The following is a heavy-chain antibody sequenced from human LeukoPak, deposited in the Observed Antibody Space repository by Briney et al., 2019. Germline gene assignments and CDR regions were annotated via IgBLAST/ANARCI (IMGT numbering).Heavy chain of an antibody. CDR1: GGSFSGYY. J-gene: IGHJ2*01. Sequence: SETLSLTCAVYGGSFSGYYWSWIRQPPGKGLEWIWEINHSGSTNYNPSLKSRVTISVDTSKNQFSLKLSSVTAADTAVYYCARGRGSSRYFDLWGRGTLVTVSS. CDR3: ARGRGSSRYFDL. D-gene: IGHD2-2*01. CDR2: INHSGST. V-gene: IGHV4-34*01.